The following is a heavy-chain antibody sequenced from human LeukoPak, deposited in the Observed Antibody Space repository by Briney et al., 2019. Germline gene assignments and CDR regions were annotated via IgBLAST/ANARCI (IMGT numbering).Heavy chain of an antibody. Sequence: GGSLRLSCAASGFTFSSYWMHWVRQAPGKGLVWVSRINSDGSSTSYADSVKGRFTISRDNAKNTLYLQMNSLRAEDTAVYYCARTSYYYDSSGYYHGLAYYFDYWGQGTLVTVSS. V-gene: IGHV3-74*01. CDR3: ARTSYYYDSSGYYHGLAYYFDY. CDR2: INSDGSST. D-gene: IGHD3-22*01. CDR1: GFTFSSYW. J-gene: IGHJ4*02.